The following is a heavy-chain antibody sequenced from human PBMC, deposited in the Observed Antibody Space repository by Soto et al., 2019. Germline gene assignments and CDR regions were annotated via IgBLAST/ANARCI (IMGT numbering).Heavy chain of an antibody. CDR1: GYTFTSYY. V-gene: IGHV1-46*03. Sequence: QVQLVQSGAEVKKPGASVKVSCKASGYTFTSYYMHWVRQAPGQGLEWMGIINPSGGSTSYAQKFQGRVTMTRDTSTSTVYMELSSLRSEDTAVYYCARGGMQRITMIGDCFDPWGQGTLVTVSS. J-gene: IGHJ5*02. CDR3: ARGGMQRITMIGDCFDP. CDR2: INPSGGST. D-gene: IGHD3-22*01.